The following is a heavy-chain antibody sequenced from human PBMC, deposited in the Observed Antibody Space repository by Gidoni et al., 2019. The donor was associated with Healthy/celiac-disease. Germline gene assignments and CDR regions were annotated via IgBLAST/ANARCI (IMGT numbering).Heavy chain of an antibody. CDR1: GYTFTSYD. CDR2: MNPNSGNT. CDR3: ARASLASNSRSFDY. D-gene: IGHD6-13*01. J-gene: IGHJ4*02. Sequence: QVQLVQSVAEVKKPGASVKVSCKASGYTFTSYDITWVRQATGQGLEWMGWMNPNSGNTGYEQKVQGRVTMTRNNAISTADMELSSLRSEDTAGYYCARASLASNSRSFDYWGQGTLVTVSS. V-gene: IGHV1-8*01.